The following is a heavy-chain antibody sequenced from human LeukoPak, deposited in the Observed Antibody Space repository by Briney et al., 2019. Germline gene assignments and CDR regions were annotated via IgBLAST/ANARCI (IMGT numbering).Heavy chain of an antibody. J-gene: IGHJ3*02. D-gene: IGHD2-8*01. Sequence: ASVKVSCKASGYTFTNYHMHWVRQAPGQGLEWLGLVKPKSGDSDFVQKFRGRVTVTTDVSTTTIHMELSNLRSDDTAVYYCARDRGVPGPGNALDIWGQGTMVTVSS. CDR3: ARDRGVPGPGNALDI. CDR2: VKPKSGDS. V-gene: IGHV1-2*06. CDR1: GYTFTNYH.